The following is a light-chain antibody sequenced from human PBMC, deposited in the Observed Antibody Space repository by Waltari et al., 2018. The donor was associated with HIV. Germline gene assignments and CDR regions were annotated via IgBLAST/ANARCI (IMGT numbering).Light chain of an antibody. V-gene: IGKV3-15*01. Sequence: EVVMTQSPATLLESPGKTANLSCRASRSVGSSLAWYHQKPGRGTNLLIYGASPRASDVPPTFSGSVAGTDFSLSISSLRSDDLGIYYCQQYNTWPLTFGRGTTVEIK. J-gene: IGKJ1*01. CDR1: RSVGSS. CDR2: GAS. CDR3: QQYNTWPLT.